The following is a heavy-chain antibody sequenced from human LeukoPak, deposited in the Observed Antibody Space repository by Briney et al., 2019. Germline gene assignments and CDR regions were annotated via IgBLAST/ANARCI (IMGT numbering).Heavy chain of an antibody. Sequence: PGGSLRLSCAASGFTFSRYSINWVRQAPGKGLEWVSSISSSSSYIYYADSVKGRFTISRDNAKNSLYLQMNSLRDEDTAVYYCARAASSSWYNWFDPWGQGTLVTVSS. CDR1: GFTFSRYS. J-gene: IGHJ5*02. CDR2: ISSSSSYI. V-gene: IGHV3-21*01. D-gene: IGHD6-13*01. CDR3: ARAASSSWYNWFDP.